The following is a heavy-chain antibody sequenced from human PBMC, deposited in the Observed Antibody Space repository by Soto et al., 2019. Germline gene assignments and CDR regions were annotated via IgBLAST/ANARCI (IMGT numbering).Heavy chain of an antibody. CDR3: ARAPNRALDY. J-gene: IGHJ4*02. V-gene: IGHV3-48*02. D-gene: IGHD2-8*01. CDR2: ISSSSRTI. CDR1: GFTFSSYT. Sequence: GGSLRLSCAASGFTFSSYTMHWFRQAPGKGLEWISYISSSSRTIYYADSVKGRFTISRDNAQSSLYLQMTSLSDEDTAVYYCARAPNRALDYWGQGTLVTVSS.